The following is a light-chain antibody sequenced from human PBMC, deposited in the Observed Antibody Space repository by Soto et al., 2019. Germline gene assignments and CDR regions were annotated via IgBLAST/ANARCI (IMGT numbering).Light chain of an antibody. CDR3: ISYTSSSTYV. J-gene: IGLJ1*01. Sequence: QSALTQPASVSGSPGQSIAISCTGTSSDVGGYNYVSWYQQHPGKAPQLMIYDVSSRPSGVSNRFSGSKSGNTASLTISGLQAEDEADYYCISYTSSSTYVFGTGTKLTV. V-gene: IGLV2-14*03. CDR1: SSDVGGYNY. CDR2: DVS.